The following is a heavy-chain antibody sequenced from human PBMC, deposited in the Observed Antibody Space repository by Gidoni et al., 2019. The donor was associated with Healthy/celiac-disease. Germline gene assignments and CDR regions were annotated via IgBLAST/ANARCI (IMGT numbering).Heavy chain of an antibody. J-gene: IGHJ5*02. V-gene: IGHV4-39*01. CDR3: ARVPSYCSGGSCYSVVFDP. Sequence: QLQLQESGPGLVKPAETLSLTCTVSGGSISSSSYYWGWIRQPPGKGLEWIGSIYYSGSTYYNPSLKSRVTISVDTSKTQFSLKRSSVTAADTAVYYCARVPSYCSGGSCYSVVFDPWGQGTLVTVSS. CDR2: IYYSGST. CDR1: GGSISSSSYY. D-gene: IGHD2-15*01.